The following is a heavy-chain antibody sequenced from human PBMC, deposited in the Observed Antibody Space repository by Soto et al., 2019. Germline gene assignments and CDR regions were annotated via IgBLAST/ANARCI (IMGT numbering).Heavy chain of an antibody. CDR2: ISGIGDRT. CDR3: AKWKEGSGGWYYQH. V-gene: IGHV3-23*01. CDR1: GFTFSDYA. Sequence: EVQLLESGGGLVQPGGSLTLSCAASGFTFSDYAMSWVRQAPGTGLEWVSAISGIGDRTYYADSVKGRFSISRDNSKNTMYLNINSLRAEDTAKYYCAKWKEGSGGWYYQHWGQGAQVTVSS. J-gene: IGHJ1*01. D-gene: IGHD6-19*01.